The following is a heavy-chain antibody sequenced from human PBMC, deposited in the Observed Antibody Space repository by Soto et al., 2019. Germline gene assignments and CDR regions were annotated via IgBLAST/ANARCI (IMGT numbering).Heavy chain of an antibody. V-gene: IGHV3-23*01. CDR3: AKGGVLGYCSSTSCYWFDY. CDR1: GFTFSSYA. CDR2: ISGSGGST. D-gene: IGHD2-2*01. J-gene: IGHJ4*02. Sequence: SLRLSCAASGFTFSSYAMSWVRQAPGKGLEWVSAISGSGGSTYYADSVKGRFTISRDNSKNTLYLQMNSLRAEDTAVYYCAKGGVLGYCSSTSCYWFDYWGQGTLVTVSS.